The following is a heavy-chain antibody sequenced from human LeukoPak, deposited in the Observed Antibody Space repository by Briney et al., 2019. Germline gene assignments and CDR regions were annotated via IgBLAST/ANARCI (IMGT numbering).Heavy chain of an antibody. CDR2: MFYAEST. CDR1: GVSVSDGNYY. J-gene: IGHJ4*02. CDR3: ASTSNTWLGLPYFDS. V-gene: IGHV4-61*01. D-gene: IGHD3-10*01. Sequence: KPSETLSLTCTVSGVSVSDGNYYWSWIRQPPGKGLEWIGYMFYAESTKYNPSLNSRVTISVDRSKNQVSLNLTSVTAADTAVYYCASTSNTWLGLPYFDSWGQGTLVTVSA.